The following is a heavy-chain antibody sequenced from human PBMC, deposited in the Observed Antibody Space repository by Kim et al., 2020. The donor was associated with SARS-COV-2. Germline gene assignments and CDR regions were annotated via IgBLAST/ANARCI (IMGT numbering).Heavy chain of an antibody. Sequence: TPSLKSRVTISVDTSKNQFSLKLSSVTAADTAVYYCAREGPRSGSYYNYWGQGTLVTVSS. D-gene: IGHD3-10*01. V-gene: IGHV4-59*01. J-gene: IGHJ4*02. CDR3: AREGPRSGSYYNY.